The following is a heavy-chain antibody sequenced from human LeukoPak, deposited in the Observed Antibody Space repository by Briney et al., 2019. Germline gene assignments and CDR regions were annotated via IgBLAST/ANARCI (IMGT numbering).Heavy chain of an antibody. V-gene: IGHV1-18*01. CDR1: GYTFTSYG. CDR2: ISAYNGNT. D-gene: IGHD3-22*01. CDR3: ARILYDSSGYYDDY. Sequence: ASVKVSCKASGYTFTSYGISGVRQAPGQGLEWMGWISAYNGNTNYAQKLQGRVTMTTDTSTSTAYMELRSLRSDDTAVYYCARILYDSSGYYDDYWGQGTLVTVSS. J-gene: IGHJ4*02.